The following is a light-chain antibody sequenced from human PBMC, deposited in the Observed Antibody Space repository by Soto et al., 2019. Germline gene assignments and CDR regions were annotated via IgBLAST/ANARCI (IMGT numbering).Light chain of an antibody. J-gene: IGKJ1*01. CDR1: QSISSW. Sequence: EIPITQTPSTLSASVGDRVTITCRASQSISSWLAWYQQKPGKAPKLLIYKASSLESGVPSRFSGSGSGTEFTLTISSLQPDDFATYYCQQYNIFLWTFGLGTKVDI. V-gene: IGKV1-5*03. CDR2: KAS. CDR3: QQYNIFLWT.